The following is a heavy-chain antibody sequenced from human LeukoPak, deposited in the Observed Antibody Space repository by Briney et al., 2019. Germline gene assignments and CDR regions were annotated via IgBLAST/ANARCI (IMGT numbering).Heavy chain of an antibody. CDR3: ARITTVTDLDY. J-gene: IGHJ4*02. D-gene: IGHD4-17*01. V-gene: IGHV4-39*01. CDR1: GGSISSSSYY. CDR2: IYYSGST. Sequence: SETLSLTCTVSGGSISSSSYYWGWIRPPPGKGLEWIGSIYYSGSTYYNPSLKRRVTISVDTSKNQFSLKLSSVTAADTAVYYCARITTVTDLDYWGQGTLVTVSS.